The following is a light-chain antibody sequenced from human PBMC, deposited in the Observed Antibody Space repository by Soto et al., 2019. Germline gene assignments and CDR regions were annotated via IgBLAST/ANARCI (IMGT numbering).Light chain of an antibody. Sequence: DIQMTQSPSSLSASVGDRVTITCRASQSISSYLNWYQQKPGKAPKLLIYAASRLQSGVPSRFSSSGSRTDSTLTISSQQPEDFVTYYFQQSYSTPITFGQGTKLEIK. V-gene: IGKV1-39*01. CDR3: QQSYSTPIT. CDR1: QSISSY. J-gene: IGKJ5*01. CDR2: AAS.